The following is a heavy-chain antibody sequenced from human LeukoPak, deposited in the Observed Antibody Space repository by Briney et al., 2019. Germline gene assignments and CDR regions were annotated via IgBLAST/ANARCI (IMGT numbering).Heavy chain of an antibody. CDR2: INSDGSST. Sequence: PGGSLRLSCAASGFTFSSYWMHWVRQAPGKGLVWVSRINSDGSSTSYADSVKGRSTISRDNAKNTLYLQMNSLRAEDTAVYYCARMDIVATIPFDYWGQGTLVTVSS. CDR1: GFTFSSYW. D-gene: IGHD5-12*01. V-gene: IGHV3-74*01. CDR3: ARMDIVATIPFDY. J-gene: IGHJ4*02.